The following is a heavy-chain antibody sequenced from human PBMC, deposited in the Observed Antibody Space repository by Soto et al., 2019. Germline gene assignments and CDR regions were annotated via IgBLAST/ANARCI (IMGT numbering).Heavy chain of an antibody. J-gene: IGHJ4*02. V-gene: IGHV3-23*01. CDR2: ISGSGGST. D-gene: IGHD3-3*01. CDR3: AKDSKYYDFWSTRFDY. CDR1: GFTFSSYA. Sequence: PGGSLRLSCAASGFTFSSYAMSWVRQAPGKGLEWVSAISGSGGSTYYADSVKGRFTISRDNSKNTLYLQMNSLRAEDTAVYYCAKDSKYYDFWSTRFDYWGQGTLVTVSS.